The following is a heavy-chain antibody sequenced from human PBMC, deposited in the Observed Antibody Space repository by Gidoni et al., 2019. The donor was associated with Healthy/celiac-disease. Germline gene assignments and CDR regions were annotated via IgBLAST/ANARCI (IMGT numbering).Heavy chain of an antibody. D-gene: IGHD4-4*01. CDR2: ISGSGGST. V-gene: IGHV3-23*01. CDR1: GFPFSSYA. CDR3: AKDPGVTTVTTLGY. Sequence: EVQLLESGGGLVPPGGSLRLSCAASGFPFSSYAMSWVRQAPGKGLEWVSVISGSGGSTYYADSVKGRFTISRDNSKNTLYLQMNSLRAEDTAVYYCAKDPGVTTVTTLGYWGQGTLVTVSS. J-gene: IGHJ4*02.